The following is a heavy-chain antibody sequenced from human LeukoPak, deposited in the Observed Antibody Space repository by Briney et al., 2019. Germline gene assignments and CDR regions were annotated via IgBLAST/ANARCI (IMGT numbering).Heavy chain of an antibody. Sequence: SETLSLTCAVAGGSISSYYWSWIRQSAGKGLEWIGYIYYSGSTNYNPSLKSRVTISVDTSKNQFSLKLSSVTAADTAVYYCARTTEGGYTYDYFYYYYMDVWGKGTTVTISS. V-gene: IGHV4-59*01. J-gene: IGHJ6*03. CDR2: IYYSGST. D-gene: IGHD5-18*01. CDR1: GGSISSYY. CDR3: ARTTEGGYTYDYFYYYYMDV.